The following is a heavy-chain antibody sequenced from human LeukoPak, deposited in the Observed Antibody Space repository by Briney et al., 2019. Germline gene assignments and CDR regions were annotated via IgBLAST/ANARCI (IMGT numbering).Heavy chain of an antibody. Sequence: SSETLSLTCTVSGGSISSYYWSWIRQPPGKGLEWIGYIYYSGSTNYNPSLKSRVTISVDTSKNQFSLKLSSVTAADTAVYHCARDSSGWYATSSRMIYYGMDVWGQGTTVTVSS. D-gene: IGHD6-19*01. V-gene: IGHV4-59*01. CDR1: GGSISSYY. CDR3: ARDSSGWYATSSRMIYYGMDV. J-gene: IGHJ6*02. CDR2: IYYSGST.